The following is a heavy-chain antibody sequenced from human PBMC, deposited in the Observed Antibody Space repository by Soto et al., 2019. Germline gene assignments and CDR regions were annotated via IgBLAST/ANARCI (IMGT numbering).Heavy chain of an antibody. D-gene: IGHD2-21*01. J-gene: IGHJ6*02. V-gene: IGHV4-30-4*01. CDR1: GGSISSGDYY. CDR2: IYYSGST. Sequence: SETLSLTCTVSGGSISSGDYYWSWIRQPPGKGLEWIGYIYYSGSTYYNPSLKSRVTISVDTSKNQFSLKLSSVTAADTAVYYSARARRLPPGMDVWGQGTTVTSP. CDR3: ARARRLPPGMDV.